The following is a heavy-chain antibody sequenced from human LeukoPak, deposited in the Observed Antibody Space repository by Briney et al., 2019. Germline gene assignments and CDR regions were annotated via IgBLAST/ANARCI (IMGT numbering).Heavy chain of an antibody. Sequence: SETLSLTCTVSGGSISSSSYYWGWIRQPPGKGLEWIGSIYHSGSTYYNPSLKSRVTISVDTSKNQFSLKLSSVTAADTAVYYCASGKMATISFHYMDVWGKGTTVTVSS. CDR3: ASGKMATISFHYMDV. V-gene: IGHV4-39*07. J-gene: IGHJ6*03. CDR2: IYHSGST. CDR1: GGSISSSSYY. D-gene: IGHD5-24*01.